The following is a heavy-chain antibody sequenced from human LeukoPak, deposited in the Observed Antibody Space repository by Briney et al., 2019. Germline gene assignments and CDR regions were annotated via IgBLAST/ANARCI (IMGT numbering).Heavy chain of an antibody. Sequence: GGSLRLSCAASGFTFSSYAMSWVRQAPGKGLEWVSVISGSGGITYYADSVKGRFTISRDNSKNTLYLQMNSLRAEDTAVYYCAKDYDSSGYLMGCWGQGTLVTVSS. CDR2: ISGSGGIT. CDR1: GFTFSSYA. CDR3: AKDYDSSGYLMGC. J-gene: IGHJ4*02. D-gene: IGHD3-22*01. V-gene: IGHV3-23*01.